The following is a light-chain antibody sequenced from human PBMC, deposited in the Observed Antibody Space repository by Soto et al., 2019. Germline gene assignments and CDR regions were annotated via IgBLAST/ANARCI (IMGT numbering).Light chain of an antibody. Sequence: IQKTQSPSSPSASVGDRVTNPCRASQSISSYLNWYQQKPGKAPKLLIYAASSLQSGVPSRFSGSGSGTDFTLTISSLQPEDFATYYCQQSYSTPPTFGQGTKVDIK. CDR1: QSISSY. V-gene: IGKV1-39*01. CDR3: QQSYSTPPT. CDR2: AAS. J-gene: IGKJ1*01.